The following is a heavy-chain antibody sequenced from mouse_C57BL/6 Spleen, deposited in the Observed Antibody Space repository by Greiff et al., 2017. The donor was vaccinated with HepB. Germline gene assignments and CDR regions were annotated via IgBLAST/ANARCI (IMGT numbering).Heavy chain of an antibody. D-gene: IGHD1-1*02. J-gene: IGHJ2*01. CDR1: GYTFTDYY. Sequence: DVKLVESGPVLVKPGASVKMSCKASGYTFTDYYMNWVKQSHGKSLEWIGVINPYNGGTSYNQKFKGKATLTVDKSSSTAYMELNSLTSEDSAVYYCARSGGSPPFDYWGQGTTLTVSS. CDR3: ARSGGSPPFDY. CDR2: INPYNGGT. V-gene: IGHV1-19*01.